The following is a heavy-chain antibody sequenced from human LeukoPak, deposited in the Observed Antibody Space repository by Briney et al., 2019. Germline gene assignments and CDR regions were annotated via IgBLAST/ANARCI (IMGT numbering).Heavy chain of an antibody. V-gene: IGHV3-11*04. CDR3: ARDRATGRQRYYYYYMDV. CDR2: ISSSGSTI. D-gene: IGHD1-1*01. Sequence: PGGSLRLSCAASGFTFSDYYMSWIRQAPGKGLEWVSYISSSGSTIYYADSVKGRFTISRDNAKNSLYLQMNSLRAEDTAVYYCARDRATGRQRYYYYYMDVWGKGTTVTVSS. CDR1: GFTFSDYY. J-gene: IGHJ6*03.